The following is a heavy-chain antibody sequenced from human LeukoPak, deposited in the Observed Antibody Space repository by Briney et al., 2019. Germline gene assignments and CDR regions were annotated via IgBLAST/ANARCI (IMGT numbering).Heavy chain of an antibody. Sequence: SETLSLTCAVYGGSFSGYYWSWIRQPPGKGLEWIGEINHSGSTNYNPSLKSRVTISVDTSKNQFSLKLSSVTAADTAVYYCARAFSSWYGYWGQGTLVTVSA. CDR3: ARAFSSWYGY. CDR2: INHSGST. V-gene: IGHV4-34*01. J-gene: IGHJ4*02. CDR1: GGSFSGYY. D-gene: IGHD6-13*01.